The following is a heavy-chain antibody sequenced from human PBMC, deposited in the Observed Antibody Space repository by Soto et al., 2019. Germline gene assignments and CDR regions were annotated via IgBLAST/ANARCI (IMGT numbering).Heavy chain of an antibody. J-gene: IGHJ3*02. CDR3: ARDQTYCGGDCYSGQPDI. V-gene: IGHV3-48*02. CDR2: ISSSSSTI. CDR1: GFTFSSYS. D-gene: IGHD2-21*02. Sequence: EVQLVESGGGLVQPGGSLRLSCAASGFTFSSYSMNWVRQAPGKGLEWVSYISSSSSTIYYADSVKGRFTISRDNAKNSLYLQMNSLRDEDTAVYYCARDQTYCGGDCYSGQPDIWGQGTMVTVSS.